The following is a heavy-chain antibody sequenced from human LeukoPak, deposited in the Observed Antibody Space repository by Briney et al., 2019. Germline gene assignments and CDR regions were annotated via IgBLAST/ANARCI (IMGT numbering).Heavy chain of an antibody. CDR3: ARRIQLWSRYYYYYYMDV. CDR2: INHSGST. D-gene: IGHD5-18*01. Sequence: SETLSLTCAVYGGSFSGYYWSWIRQPPGKGLEWIGEINHSGSTNYNPSLKSRVTISVDTSKNQFSLKLSSVTAADTAVYYCARRIQLWSRYYYYYYMDVWGKGTTVTISS. V-gene: IGHV4-34*01. CDR1: GGSFSGYY. J-gene: IGHJ6*03.